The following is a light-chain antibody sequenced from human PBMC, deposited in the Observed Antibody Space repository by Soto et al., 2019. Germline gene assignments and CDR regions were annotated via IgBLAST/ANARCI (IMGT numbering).Light chain of an antibody. V-gene: IGKV3-11*01. J-gene: IGKJ1*01. CDR1: QSVSSY. CDR2: DAS. Sequence: EIVLTQSPATLSLSPGERATLPCRASQSVSSYLAWYQQKPGQAPRLLIYDASNRATGIPARFSGSGSGTDFTLTISSLEREDFAVYYCQQRSNWWTFGQGTKVEIK. CDR3: QQRSNWWT.